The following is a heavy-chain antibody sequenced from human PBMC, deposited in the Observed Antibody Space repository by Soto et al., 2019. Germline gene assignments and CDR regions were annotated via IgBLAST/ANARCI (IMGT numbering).Heavy chain of an antibody. CDR3: AKDRGYSFAY. CDR2: ISGSGGST. V-gene: IGHV3-23*04. D-gene: IGHD5-18*01. Sequence: EVQLVESGGVVVQPGGSLRLSCAASGFTFDDYAMHWVRQAPGKGLEWVSAISGSGGSTYYADSVKGRFTISRDNSKNTLYLQMNSLRAEDTAVYYCAKDRGYSFAYWGQGTLVTVSS. CDR1: GFTFDDYA. J-gene: IGHJ4*02.